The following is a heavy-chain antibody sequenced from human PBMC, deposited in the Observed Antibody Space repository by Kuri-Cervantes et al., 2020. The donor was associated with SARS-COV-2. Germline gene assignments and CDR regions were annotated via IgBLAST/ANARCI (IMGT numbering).Heavy chain of an antibody. CDR1: GGSISSSSYY. Sequence: GSLRLSCTVSGGSISSSSYYWGWIRQPPGKGLEWIGSIYYSGSTNYNPTLKSRVTISVDTSTNQFFLNLTSVTAADTAVYYCAGQGGYYGMDVWGQGTTVTVSS. CDR2: IYYSGST. D-gene: IGHD3-22*01. CDR3: AGQGGYYGMDV. V-gene: IGHV4-39*01. J-gene: IGHJ6*02.